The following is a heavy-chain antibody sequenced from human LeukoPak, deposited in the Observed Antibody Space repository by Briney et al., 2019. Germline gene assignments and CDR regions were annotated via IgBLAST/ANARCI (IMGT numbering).Heavy chain of an antibody. J-gene: IGHJ5*02. CDR1: GGSISSYY. V-gene: IGHV4-59*01. Sequence: SETLSLTCTVSGGSISSYYWSWIRQPPGKGLEWIGYIYYSGSTNYNPSLKSRVTISVDTSKNQFSLKLSSVTAADTAVYYCARKIAARFDPWGQGTLVTVSS. CDR3: ARKIAARFDP. CDR2: IYYSGST. D-gene: IGHD6-25*01.